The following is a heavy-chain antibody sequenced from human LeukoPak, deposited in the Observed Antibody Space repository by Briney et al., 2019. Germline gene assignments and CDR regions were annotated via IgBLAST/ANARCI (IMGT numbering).Heavy chain of an antibody. CDR2: FSYNVHS. Sequence: SETLSLTCTVSGGSVSSSNYYWRWIRQPPGKGLEWVGFFSYNVHSDYNPSLKSRVTISVDTSKNQFSLRLSSVTAADTAIYYCARVSVAGTGPDYWGQGTQVTVSS. CDR3: ARVSVAGTGPDY. J-gene: IGHJ4*02. V-gene: IGHV4-61*01. CDR1: GGSVSSSNYY. D-gene: IGHD6-13*01.